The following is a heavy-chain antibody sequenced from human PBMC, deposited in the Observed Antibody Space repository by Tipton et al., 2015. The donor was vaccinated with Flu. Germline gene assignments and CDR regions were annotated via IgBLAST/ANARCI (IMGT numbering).Heavy chain of an antibody. D-gene: IGHD6-19*01. CDR1: GFTFSSYA. CDR3: AKVIPEKVAGLDY. Sequence: SGFTFSSYAMHWVRQAPGKGLEWVSAVSGGGANTYYADSVKGRFTISRDNSKNTLYLQMNSLRAEDTAIYYCAKVIPEKVAGLDYWGQGTLVTVSS. CDR2: VSGGGANT. V-gene: IGHV3-23*01. J-gene: IGHJ4*02.